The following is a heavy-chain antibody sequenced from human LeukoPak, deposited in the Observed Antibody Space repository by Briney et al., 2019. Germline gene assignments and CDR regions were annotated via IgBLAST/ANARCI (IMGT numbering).Heavy chain of an antibody. V-gene: IGHV1-2*02. J-gene: IGHJ5*02. Sequence: ASVKVSCKASGYTFTDYYMHWVRQAPGQGLEWMGWINPNTGGTNYAQKFRGRVTMTRDTSIGTAYMELSSLRSDDTAVYYCASQRVLTFGRASYWFDPWGQGTLVTVSS. D-gene: IGHD3-16*01. CDR2: INPNTGGT. CDR1: GYTFTDYY. CDR3: ASQRVLTFGRASYWFDP.